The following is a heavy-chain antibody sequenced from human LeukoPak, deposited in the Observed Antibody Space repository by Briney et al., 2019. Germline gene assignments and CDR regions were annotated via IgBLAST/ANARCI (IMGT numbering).Heavy chain of an antibody. V-gene: IGHV3-23*01. CDR3: AKDKSDYYGSGSYGLDY. CDR1: GFTFSSYA. Sequence: GGSLRLSCAASGFTFSSYAMSWLRQAPGKGLEWVSAISGSGGSTYYADSVKGRFTISRDNSKNTLYLQMNSLRAEDTAVYYCAKDKSDYYGSGSYGLDYWGQGTLVTVSS. J-gene: IGHJ4*02. D-gene: IGHD3-10*01. CDR2: ISGSGGST.